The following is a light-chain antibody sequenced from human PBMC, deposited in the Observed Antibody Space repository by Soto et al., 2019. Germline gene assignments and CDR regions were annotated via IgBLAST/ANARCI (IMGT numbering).Light chain of an antibody. CDR3: QHYANWPLT. Sequence: EIVMTQSPVTLSVSPGERVTLSCRASHDVYNKLAWYQQKAGQAPRLLIYAASTRATGLPARFSGSGSGTEFTLTISALQSEDFELYYSQHYANWPLTFGGGTKVETK. CDR2: AAS. CDR1: HDVYNK. J-gene: IGKJ4*01. V-gene: IGKV3-15*01.